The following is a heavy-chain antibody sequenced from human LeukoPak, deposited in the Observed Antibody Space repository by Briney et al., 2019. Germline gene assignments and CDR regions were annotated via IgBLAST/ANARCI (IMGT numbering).Heavy chain of an antibody. J-gene: IGHJ3*02. D-gene: IGHD2-2*01. CDR3: AREGAYCSSTSCYDRGAFDI. CDR1: GGSIYSRSNY. CDR2: IYYSGTT. Sequence: PSETLSLTCTVSGGSIYSRSNYWAWIRQPPGKGLEWIGAIYYSGTTFYNPSLKSRVTISVDTSKNQFSLKLTSVTADTAVYYCAREGAYCSSTSCYDRGAFDIWGQGTMVTVSS. V-gene: IGHV4-39*02.